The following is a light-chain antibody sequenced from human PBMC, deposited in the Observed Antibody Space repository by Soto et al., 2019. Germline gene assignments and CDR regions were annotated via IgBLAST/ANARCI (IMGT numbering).Light chain of an antibody. CDR3: ASFSSSNTWV. CDR1: SSDVGGWDY. J-gene: IGLJ3*02. CDR2: EVT. V-gene: IGLV2-14*01. Sequence: QSALTQPASVSGSPGQTITISCTGTSSDVGGWDYVSWYQHHPGKAPKVMVYEVTNRPSGVSDRFSGSKSGNTASLSISGLRAEDEADYYCASFSSSNTWVFGGGTKLTVL.